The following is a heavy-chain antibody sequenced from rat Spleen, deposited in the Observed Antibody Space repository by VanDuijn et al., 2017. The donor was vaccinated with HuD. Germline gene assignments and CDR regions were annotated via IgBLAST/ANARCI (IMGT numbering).Heavy chain of an antibody. V-gene: IGHV2-13*01. CDR3: ARYYYYSSDWFPY. CDR1: GFSLSSYG. CDR2: IWSNGDT. J-gene: IGHJ3*01. Sequence: QVQLKESGPGLVQPSETLSPTCTVSGFSLSSYGVIWVRQPPGKGLEWMGTIWSNGDTDCTSALKSQLSFSRDISKGQVYLKMNSLQPEHTSTYYCARYYYYSSDWFPYWGQGALVTVSS. D-gene: IGHD1-1*01.